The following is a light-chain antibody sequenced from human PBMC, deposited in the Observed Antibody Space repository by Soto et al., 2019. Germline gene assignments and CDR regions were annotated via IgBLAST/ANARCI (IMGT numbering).Light chain of an antibody. CDR1: QSVSTH. V-gene: IGKV3-11*01. CDR3: QQRVTWL. J-gene: IGKJ4*01. Sequence: EIVLTQFPATLSLSPGERATLSCRASQSVSTHFAWYQEKPGQAPRLLMYDTPNRATGIPARFSGSGSGTDFTLTISSLEPEDFAIYYCQQRVTWLFGGGTRVEIK. CDR2: DTP.